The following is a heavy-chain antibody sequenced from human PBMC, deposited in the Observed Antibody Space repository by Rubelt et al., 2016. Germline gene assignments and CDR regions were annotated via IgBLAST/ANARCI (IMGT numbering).Heavy chain of an antibody. V-gene: IGHV3-30*04. CDR3: ARPVVAATPLHAFDI. CDR2: ISYDGSNK. Sequence: QVQLVESGGGVVQPGRSLRLSCAASGFTFSSYAMHWVRQAPGKGLEWVAVISYDGSNKYYADSVKGRFTISRDNSKNTLYLQMNSLRAEDTAVYYCARPVVAATPLHAFDIWGQGTMVTVSS. CDR1: GFTFSSYA. D-gene: IGHD2-15*01. J-gene: IGHJ3*02.